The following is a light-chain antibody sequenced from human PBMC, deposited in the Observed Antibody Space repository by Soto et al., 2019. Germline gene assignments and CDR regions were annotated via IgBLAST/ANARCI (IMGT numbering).Light chain of an antibody. Sequence: EIVLAQSPATLSVTPGERITLSCRATQTIGQKLAWYLQRPGQAPSLLMYGASTRATDIPARISGSVSGTEFTLTITGLQSEDFAVYYCQQYDGWPWTFGQGTKVEI. V-gene: IGKV3-15*01. J-gene: IGKJ1*01. CDR1: QTIGQK. CDR2: GAS. CDR3: QQYDGWPWT.